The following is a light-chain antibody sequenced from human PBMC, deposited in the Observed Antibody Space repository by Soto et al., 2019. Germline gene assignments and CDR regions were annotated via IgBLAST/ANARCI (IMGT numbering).Light chain of an antibody. V-gene: IGKV3-20*01. Sequence: EIVLTQSPGTLSLSPGERATLSCRASQSVSRSYLAWYQQKPGQAPRLLIYVASSRATGIPDRFSGSGSGTDFTLTIRRLEPEDFAVYYCQQYGSSPRTFGGGTKVDIK. CDR1: QSVSRSY. CDR2: VAS. CDR3: QQYGSSPRT. J-gene: IGKJ4*01.